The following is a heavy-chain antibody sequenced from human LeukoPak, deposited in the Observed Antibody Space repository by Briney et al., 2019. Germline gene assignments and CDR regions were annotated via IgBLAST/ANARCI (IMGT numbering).Heavy chain of an antibody. Sequence: GGSLRLSCAAPGFTFSSYSMNWVRQAPGKGLEWVSSISSSSSYIYYADSVKGRFTISRDNAKNSLYLQMNSLRAEDTAVYYCARDRGPANFWSGFFKEKYYYYYYGMDVWGQGTTVTVSS. D-gene: IGHD3-3*01. CDR3: ARDRGPANFWSGFFKEKYYYYYYGMDV. CDR2: ISSSSSYI. CDR1: GFTFSSYS. V-gene: IGHV3-21*01. J-gene: IGHJ6*02.